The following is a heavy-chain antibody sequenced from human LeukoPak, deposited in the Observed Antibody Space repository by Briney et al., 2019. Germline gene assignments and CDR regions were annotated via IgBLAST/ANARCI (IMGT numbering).Heavy chain of an antibody. V-gene: IGHV3-48*02. CDR3: APSDH. J-gene: IGHJ4*02. CDR1: GFTFSSSA. Sequence: GGSLRLSCAASGFTFSSSAMSWVRQAPGKGLEWISYISSDGSTTYYVDSVKGRFTISRDNAKNSLYLQMNSLRDEDTAVYYCAPSDHWGQGTLVTVSS. CDR2: ISSDGSTT.